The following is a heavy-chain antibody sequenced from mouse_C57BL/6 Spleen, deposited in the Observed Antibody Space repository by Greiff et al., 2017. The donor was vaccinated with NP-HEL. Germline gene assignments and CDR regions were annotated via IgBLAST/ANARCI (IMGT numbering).Heavy chain of an antibody. CDR1: GYSITSGYD. J-gene: IGHJ1*03. Sequence: VQLQQSGPGMVKPSQSLSLTCTATGYSITSGYDWHWIRHFPGNKLEWMGYISYSGSTNYNPSLKSRISITHDTSKNHFFLKLNSVTTEDTATYYCAREGVYYGSSYGYFDVWGTGTTVTVSS. D-gene: IGHD1-1*01. V-gene: IGHV3-1*01. CDR3: AREGVYYGSSYGYFDV. CDR2: ISYSGST.